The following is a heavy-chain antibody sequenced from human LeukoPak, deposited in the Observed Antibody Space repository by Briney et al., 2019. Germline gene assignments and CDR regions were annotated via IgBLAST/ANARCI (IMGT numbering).Heavy chain of an antibody. CDR3: AKAFYDSSGYPSYYWYGMDV. V-gene: IGHV3-23*01. Sequence: PGGSLRLSCAASGFTFSSYAMSWVRQAPGKGLEWVSTISGSGVSTYYADSVKGRFTISRDNSKNTLYVQMKSLRAEDTAVYYCAKAFYDSSGYPSYYWYGMDVWGQGTTVTVSS. CDR1: GFTFSSYA. J-gene: IGHJ6*02. D-gene: IGHD3-22*01. CDR2: ISGSGVST.